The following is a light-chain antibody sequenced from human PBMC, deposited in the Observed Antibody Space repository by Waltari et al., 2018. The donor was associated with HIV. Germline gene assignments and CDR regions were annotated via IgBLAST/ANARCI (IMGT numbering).Light chain of an antibody. J-gene: IGLJ2*01. CDR3: SSYTVSRTPVV. Sequence: QSAPTQPAPVSGSPGQSITISCTVTSSDAGGYNYVPWYQQHPGKAPKLMIYEVSTRPSGVSNRFSGSKSGNTASLTISGIQAEDEADYYCSSYTVSRTPVVFGGGTYLTVL. CDR2: EVS. CDR1: SSDAGGYNY. V-gene: IGLV2-14*01.